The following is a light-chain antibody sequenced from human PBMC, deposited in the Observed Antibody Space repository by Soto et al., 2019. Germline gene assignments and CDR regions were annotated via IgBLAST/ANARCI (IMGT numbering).Light chain of an antibody. CDR2: SNN. CDR3: EAWDDSLSGLYV. V-gene: IGLV1-47*02. CDR1: SSNIGSNY. J-gene: IGLJ1*01. Sequence: QSVLTQPPSASGTPGQRVTISCSGSSSNIGSNYVYWYQQLPGTAPKLLIYSNNQRPSGVPDRFSGSKSGTSDSLAIRGLRAEDEADYYCEAWDDSLSGLYVFGTGTKLTVL.